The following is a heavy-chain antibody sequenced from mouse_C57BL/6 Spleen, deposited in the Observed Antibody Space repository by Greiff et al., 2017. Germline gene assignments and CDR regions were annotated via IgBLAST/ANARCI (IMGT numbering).Heavy chain of an antibody. CDR3: ARTYNDYGNWYFGV. CDR2: ITTNYGGT. D-gene: IGHD2-4*01. CDR1: GYTFTDYN. Sequence: EVQLQQSGPELVKPGASVKIPCKASGYTFTDYNMDWVKQSHGKSLEWIGDITTNYGGTIYKQKFKGKDTLTVDKSSSTAYMELRSLTSEDTAVYYCARTYNDYGNWYFGVWGTGTTVTVSA. V-gene: IGHV1-18*01. J-gene: IGHJ1*03.